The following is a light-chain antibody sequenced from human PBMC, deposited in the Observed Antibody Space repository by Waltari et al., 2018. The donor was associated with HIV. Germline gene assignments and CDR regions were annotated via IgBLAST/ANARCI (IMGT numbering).Light chain of an antibody. J-gene: IGLJ2*01. CDR2: EGS. CDR1: SSDVGSYNL. Sequence: QSALTQPASVSGSPGQSITISCTGTSSDVGSYNLVSWYRQHPGKAPKRMIYEGSKRPSGVSNRFSGSKSGNTASLTISGLQAEDEADYYCCSYAGSSTSVVFGGGTKLTVL. CDR3: CSYAGSSTSVV. V-gene: IGLV2-23*01.